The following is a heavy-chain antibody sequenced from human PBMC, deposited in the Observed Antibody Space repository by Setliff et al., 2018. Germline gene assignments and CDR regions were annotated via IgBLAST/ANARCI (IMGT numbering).Heavy chain of an antibody. J-gene: IGHJ4*01. V-gene: IGHV3-21*04. Sequence: GGSLRLSCAASGFTFSSYTMNWVRQAPGKGLEWVTAISRSSTYIFYADSVKGRFTISRDNHKNTLHLQMNSLRVEDTAIYYCAKSPHDFWSGRVFFDHWGQGILVTVSS. D-gene: IGHD3-3*01. CDR3: AKSPHDFWSGRVFFDH. CDR2: ISRSSTYI. CDR1: GFTFSSYT.